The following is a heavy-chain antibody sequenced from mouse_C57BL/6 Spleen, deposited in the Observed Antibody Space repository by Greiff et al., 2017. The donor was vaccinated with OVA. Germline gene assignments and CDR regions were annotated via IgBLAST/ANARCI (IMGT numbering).Heavy chain of an antibody. Sequence: QVQLQQSGAELVMPGASVKLSCKASGYTFTSYWMHWVKQRPGQGLEWIGEIDPSDSYTNYNQKFKGKSTLTVDKSSSTAYMQLSSLTSEDSAVYYCARGGNYSNYGDYWGQGTTLTVSS. V-gene: IGHV1-69*01. J-gene: IGHJ2*01. CDR3: ARGGNYSNYGDY. CDR1: GYTFTSYW. D-gene: IGHD2-5*01. CDR2: IDPSDSYT.